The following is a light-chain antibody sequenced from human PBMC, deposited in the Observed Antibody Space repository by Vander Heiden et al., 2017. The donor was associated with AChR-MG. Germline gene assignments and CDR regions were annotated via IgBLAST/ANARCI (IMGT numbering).Light chain of an antibody. CDR3: QQYNRQSPPYT. Sequence: DIQMTQSPSTLSASVGDRVTITCRASQSLGRRLAWYQQKPGKAPDLLIYETSTLKSGVPARFSGSGSGTEFTLTIGSLQPDDFATYYCQQYNRQSPPYTFGQGTKVDIK. CDR1: QSLGRR. J-gene: IGKJ2*01. V-gene: IGKV1-5*03. CDR2: ETS.